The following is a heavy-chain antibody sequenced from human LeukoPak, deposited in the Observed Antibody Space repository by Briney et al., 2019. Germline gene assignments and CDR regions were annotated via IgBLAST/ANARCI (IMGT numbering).Heavy chain of an antibody. CDR1: RFTFSSYG. J-gene: IGHJ4*02. D-gene: IGHD2-2*01. V-gene: IGHV3-30*18. CDR2: ISYDGSNK. Sequence: GGSLRLSCAASRFTFSSYGMHWVRQAPGKGLEWVAVISYDGSNKYYADSVKGRFTISRDNSKNTLYLQMNSLRAEDTAVYYCAKEEGYCSSTSCYGTPDYWGQGTLVTVSS. CDR3: AKEEGYCSSTSCYGTPDY.